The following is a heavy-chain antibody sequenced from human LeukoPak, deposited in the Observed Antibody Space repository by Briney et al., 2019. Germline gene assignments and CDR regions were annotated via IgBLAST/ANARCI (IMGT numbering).Heavy chain of an antibody. D-gene: IGHD4-17*01. J-gene: IGHJ4*02. CDR3: AKDLATVTLIDY. Sequence: GGSLRLSCAASGFTFSNYGMHWVRQAPGKGPQWVAVISYDGSNKYYADSVKGRFTISRDNSKNTLYLQMNSLRAEDTAVYYCAKDLATVTLIDYWGQGTLVTVSS. CDR1: GFTFSNYG. V-gene: IGHV3-30*18. CDR2: ISYDGSNK.